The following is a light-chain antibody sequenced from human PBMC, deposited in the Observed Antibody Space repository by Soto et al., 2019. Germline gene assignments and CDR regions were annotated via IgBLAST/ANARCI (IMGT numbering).Light chain of an antibody. V-gene: IGKV3-15*01. J-gene: IGKJ2*01. Sequence: EIVMTQSPATLSVSPGERATLSCRASQSVSSNLAWYQQKPGQAPRLLIYGASTRATGIPARFSGSGSGTEFTLTISSLQSDDFAVYSCQHYNNWPHTFGQGTKLEIK. CDR1: QSVSSN. CDR3: QHYNNWPHT. CDR2: GAS.